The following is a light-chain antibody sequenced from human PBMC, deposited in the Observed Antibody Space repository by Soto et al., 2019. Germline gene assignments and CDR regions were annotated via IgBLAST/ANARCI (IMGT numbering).Light chain of an antibody. V-gene: IGKV3-15*01. CDR3: QQYNNWPRT. Sequence: ELVMTQPPATLSVSPGESATLSCRASQSVSSNLAWYQQKPGQAPRLLIYGASTRATGIPARFSGSGSGTEFTLTISSLQSEDFAVYYCQQYNNWPRTFGQGTKVDIK. CDR2: GAS. J-gene: IGKJ1*01. CDR1: QSVSSN.